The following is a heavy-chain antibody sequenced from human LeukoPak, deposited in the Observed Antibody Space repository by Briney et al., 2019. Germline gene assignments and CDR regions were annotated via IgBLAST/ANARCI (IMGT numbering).Heavy chain of an antibody. D-gene: IGHD2-15*01. Sequence: ASVKVSCKASGYTFIGYYLHWVRQAPGQGLEWMGWINLHNGDTNYAQKFQGRVTMTRDTSITTAYMELSRLKSDDTAVYYCATVRDIVVGGGPYYFDYWGQGTLVTVSS. CDR3: ATVRDIVVGGGPYYFDY. CDR2: INLHNGDT. V-gene: IGHV1-2*02. CDR1: GYTFIGYY. J-gene: IGHJ4*02.